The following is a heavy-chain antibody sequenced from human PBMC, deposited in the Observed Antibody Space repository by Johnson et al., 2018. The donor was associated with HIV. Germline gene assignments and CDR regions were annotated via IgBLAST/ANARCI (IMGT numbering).Heavy chain of an antibody. CDR2: IKQDGREK. J-gene: IGHJ3*02. D-gene: IGHD6-6*01. CDR3: AREKYNSSAATDAFDI. V-gene: IGHV3-7*01. CDR1: GFTFDDYG. Sequence: VQLVESGGGVVRPGGSLRLSCGASGFTFDDYGMSWVRQAPGKGLEWVANIKQDGREKYYVDSVRGRFTISRDNYKNTLYLQMNSLRAEDTAVYYCAREKYNSSAATDAFDIWGQGTMVTVSS.